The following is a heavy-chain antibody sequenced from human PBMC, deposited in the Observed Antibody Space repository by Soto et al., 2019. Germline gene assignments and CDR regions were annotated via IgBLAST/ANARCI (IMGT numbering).Heavy chain of an antibody. V-gene: IGHV4-31*03. CDR3: ARGAIFGVVITPYWFDP. CDR1: GGSISSGGYY. D-gene: IGHD3-3*01. J-gene: IGHJ5*02. Sequence: QVQLQESGPGLVKPSQTLSLTCTVSGGSISSGGYYWSWIRQHPGKGLEWIGYIDYSGSTYYNPSLKSRVTISVDTSKNQFSLKLSSVTAADTAVYYCARGAIFGVVITPYWFDPWGQGTLVTVSS. CDR2: IDYSGST.